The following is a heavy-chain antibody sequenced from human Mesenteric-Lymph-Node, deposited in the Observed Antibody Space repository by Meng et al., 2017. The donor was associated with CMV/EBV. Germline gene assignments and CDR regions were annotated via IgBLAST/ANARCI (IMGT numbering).Heavy chain of an antibody. CDR3: ALGGDYGLS. CDR1: GFTVSSNY. V-gene: IGHV3-53*01. J-gene: IGHJ5*02. CDR2: IYSGGST. D-gene: IGHD4-17*01. Sequence: GGSLRLSCAASGFTVSSNYMSWVRQAPGNGLEWVSTIYSGGSTYYAGSVKGRFTISRDISKNTLFLQMNSLRVEDTAVYYCALGGDYGLSWGQGTLVTVSS.